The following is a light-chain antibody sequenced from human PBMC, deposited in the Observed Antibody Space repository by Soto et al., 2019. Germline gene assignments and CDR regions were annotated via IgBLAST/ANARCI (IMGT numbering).Light chain of an antibody. Sequence: DIQMTPSPSTLSASVRDRGTITCRASQSISSWLAWYQEKPGTAPKLLIYKASSLQSGVPSRFSGSGSGTEFTLTISSLQPDDFATYYCQQFVTAFRSFGQGTKV. J-gene: IGKJ1*01. CDR2: KAS. V-gene: IGKV1-5*03. CDR1: QSISSW. CDR3: QQFVTAFRS.